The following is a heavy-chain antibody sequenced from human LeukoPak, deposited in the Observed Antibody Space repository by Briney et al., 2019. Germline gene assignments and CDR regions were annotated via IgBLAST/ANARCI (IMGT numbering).Heavy chain of an antibody. D-gene: IGHD3-10*01. J-gene: IGHJ4*02. CDR3: ARSRSGTRWSISIDY. V-gene: IGHV4-39*01. Sequence: SETLSLTCAVYGGSFSGYYWGWIRQPPGKGLEWIGSIYYSGSTYYSPSLKSRVTISVDTSKNQFSLKLSSVTAADTAVYYCARSRSGTRWSISIDYWGQGTLVTVSS. CDR2: IYYSGST. CDR1: GGSFSGYY.